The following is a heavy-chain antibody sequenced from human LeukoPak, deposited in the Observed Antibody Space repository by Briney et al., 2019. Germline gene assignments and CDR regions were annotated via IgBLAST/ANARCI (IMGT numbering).Heavy chain of an antibody. D-gene: IGHD2-2*01. CDR3: ARTGYCSSTSCYDYYYYYMDV. Sequence: ASVKVSCKFSGYTLTELSMHWVRQAPGKGLEWMGGFDPEDGETIYAQKFQGRVTMTEDTSTDTAYMELSSLRSEDTAVYYCARTGYCSSTSCYDYYYYYMDVWGKGTTVTVSS. CDR1: GYTLTELS. CDR2: FDPEDGET. J-gene: IGHJ6*03. V-gene: IGHV1-24*01.